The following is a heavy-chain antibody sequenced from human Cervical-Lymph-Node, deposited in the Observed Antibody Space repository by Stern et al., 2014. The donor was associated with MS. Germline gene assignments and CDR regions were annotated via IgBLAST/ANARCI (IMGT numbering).Heavy chain of an antibody. Sequence: QVQLVESGAEVKKPGSSVKVSCKASGGTFSNYAIPWVRQAPGQGLEWMGGIIPILGTSTYAQKFQGRVTITADDFSTTAYMELSSLRSEDTAVYYCARDRSLGVTPFFDNWGQGTLVTVSS. J-gene: IGHJ4*02. CDR1: GGTFSNYA. V-gene: IGHV1-69*01. CDR2: IIPILGTS. D-gene: IGHD3-22*01. CDR3: ARDRSLGVTPFFDN.